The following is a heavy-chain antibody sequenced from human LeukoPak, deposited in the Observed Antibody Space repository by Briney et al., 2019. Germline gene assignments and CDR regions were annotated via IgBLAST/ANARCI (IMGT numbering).Heavy chain of an antibody. D-gene: IGHD3-10*01. V-gene: IGHV4-59*08. Sequence: SETLSLTCSVSGGSISTYYWNWIRQTPEKGLEWIGYIHFSGTTSYNPSLKSRLTMSVDTSRNQFSLKLRSVTAADTATYFCARLVVGGSWLGRHGSGTSKYGLDVWGQGTTVTVSS. CDR3: ARLVVGGSWLGRHGSGTSKYGLDV. CDR1: GGSISTYY. CDR2: IHFSGTT. J-gene: IGHJ6*02.